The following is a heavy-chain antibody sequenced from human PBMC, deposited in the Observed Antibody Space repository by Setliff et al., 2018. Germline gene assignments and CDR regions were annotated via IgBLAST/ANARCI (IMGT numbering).Heavy chain of an antibody. CDR2: ISAYNGKT. V-gene: IGHV1-18*01. J-gene: IGHJ4*02. D-gene: IGHD2-8*01. CDR3: LRLVRYCTKIACQATSGDEV. Sequence: ASVKVSCKASGYTLSNSILSWVRQAPGQGLEWVGWISAYNGKTYFAQKFQDRITLTADTSTNTGYLELRGLRSDDTAVYYCLRLVRYCTKIACQATSGDEVWGLGTLITVSS. CDR1: GYTLSNSI.